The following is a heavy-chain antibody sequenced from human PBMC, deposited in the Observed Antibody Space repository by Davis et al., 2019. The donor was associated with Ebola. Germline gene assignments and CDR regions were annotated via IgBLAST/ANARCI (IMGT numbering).Heavy chain of an antibody. J-gene: IGHJ4*02. V-gene: IGHV1-69*13. Sequence: SVKVSCKASGGIFSSYVIIWVRQAPGRGLEWMGGISPMFGGASYAQRFQGRVTITADESTSTAYVDLSSLRSEDTAVYYCARGHNYAHEYWGQGTLVTVSS. CDR2: ISPMFGGA. D-gene: IGHD4-11*01. CDR3: ARGHNYAHEY. CDR1: GGIFSSYV.